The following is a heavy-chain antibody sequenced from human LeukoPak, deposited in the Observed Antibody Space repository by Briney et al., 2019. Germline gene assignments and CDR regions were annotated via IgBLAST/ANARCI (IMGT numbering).Heavy chain of an antibody. Sequence: GGSLRLSCAASGFTFSSCAMSWVRQAPGKGLEWVSGIGGSGTSTYYADSVKGRFTISRDNSKNTLYLQMNSLRAEDTAVYYCARALVAGGVTRKNWFDPWGQGTLVTVSS. D-gene: IGHD2-2*01. CDR2: IGGSGTST. CDR1: GFTFSSCA. V-gene: IGHV3-23*01. CDR3: ARALVAGGVTRKNWFDP. J-gene: IGHJ5*02.